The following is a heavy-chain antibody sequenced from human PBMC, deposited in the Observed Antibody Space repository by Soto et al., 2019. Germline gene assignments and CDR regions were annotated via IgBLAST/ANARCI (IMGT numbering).Heavy chain of an antibody. CDR1: GFTFRSFT. D-gene: IGHD6-13*01. CDR2: ISSNSAYI. V-gene: IGHV3-21*01. CDR3: TRDASRDSSARGWFDP. Sequence: PGGSLRLSXAASGFTFRSFTMNWVRQAPGKELEWVSTISSNSAYIYYTDALRGRFTISRDNAKNSLHLQMNSLRAEDTAVYYCTRDASRDSSARGWFDPWGPGTLVTVSS. J-gene: IGHJ5*02.